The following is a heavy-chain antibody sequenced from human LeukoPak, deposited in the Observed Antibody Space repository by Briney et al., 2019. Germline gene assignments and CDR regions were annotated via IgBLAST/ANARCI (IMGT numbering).Heavy chain of an antibody. D-gene: IGHD1-26*01. CDR1: GFTVSSNY. V-gene: IGHV3-66*01. J-gene: IGHJ4*02. Sequence: GGSLRLSCAASGFTVSSNYMSWVRQAPGKGLEWVSVIYSGGSTYYADSVKGRFTISRDNSKNTLYLQMNSLRAEDTAIYYCAKVAIGSAYYFDYWGQGTLVTVSS. CDR2: IYSGGST. CDR3: AKVAIGSAYYFDY.